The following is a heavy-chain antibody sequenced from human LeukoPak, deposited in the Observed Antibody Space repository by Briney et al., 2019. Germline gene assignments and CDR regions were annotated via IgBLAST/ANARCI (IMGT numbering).Heavy chain of an antibody. J-gene: IGHJ4*02. CDR3: ASNYDILTGYYGYFDY. CDR2: IYSGGST. CDR1: GFTVSSNY. V-gene: IGHV3-66*01. D-gene: IGHD3-9*01. Sequence: GGSLRLSCAASGFTVSSNYMSWVRQAPGKGLEWVSVIYSGGSTYYADSVKGRFIISRDNSKNTLYLQMNSLRAEDTAVYYCASNYDILTGYYGYFDYWGQGTLVTVSS.